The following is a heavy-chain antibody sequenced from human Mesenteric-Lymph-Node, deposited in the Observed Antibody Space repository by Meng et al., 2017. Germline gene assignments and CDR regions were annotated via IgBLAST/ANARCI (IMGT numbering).Heavy chain of an antibody. CDR1: GYFFTGYG. Sequence: ASVNVSCKASGYFFTGYGITWVRQAPGQGLEWMGIINPSGGSTSYAQKCQGRVTLTRDTSTSTVYMELSSLRSEDTAVYYCAREPVYYYDSSGHRGGFDYWGQGTRVTVSS. CDR3: AREPVYYYDSSGHRGGFDY. J-gene: IGHJ4*02. CDR2: INPSGGST. V-gene: IGHV1-46*01. D-gene: IGHD3-22*01.